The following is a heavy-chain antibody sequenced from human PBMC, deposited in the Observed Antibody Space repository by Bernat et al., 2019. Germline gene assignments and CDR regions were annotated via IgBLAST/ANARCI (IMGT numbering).Heavy chain of an antibody. CDR2: ISGSDGST. V-gene: IGHV3-23*01. J-gene: IGHJ6*03. CDR3: AKDLTTVISRNYYYMDV. CDR1: GFIFSNYA. D-gene: IGHD4-11*01. Sequence: EVQLLESGGGLVQPGGSLRLSCAASGFIFSNYAMSWVRQAPGKGLEWVSVISGSDGSTYYADSVKGRFTTSRDDSKNTLYLQMNSLRAEDTAVYYCAKDLTTVISRNYYYMDVWGKGTTVTVSS.